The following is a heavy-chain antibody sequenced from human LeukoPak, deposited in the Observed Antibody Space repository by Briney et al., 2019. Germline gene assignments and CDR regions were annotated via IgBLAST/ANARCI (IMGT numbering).Heavy chain of an antibody. CDR1: GFTFSSYW. V-gene: IGHV3-7*01. J-gene: IGHJ4*02. CDR3: ARDHYDYVWGSYRQLGNDY. Sequence: PGGSLRLSCAASGFTFSSYWMSWVGQAPGQGLEWVANIKQDGSEKYYVDSVKGRFTISRDNAKNSLYLQMNSLRAEDTAVYYCARDHYDYVWGSYRQLGNDYWGQGTLVTVSS. CDR2: IKQDGSEK. D-gene: IGHD3-16*02.